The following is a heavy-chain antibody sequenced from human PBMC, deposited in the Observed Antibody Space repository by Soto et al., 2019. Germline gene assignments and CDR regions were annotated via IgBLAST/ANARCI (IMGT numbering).Heavy chain of an antibody. J-gene: IGHJ6*03. CDR1: GGSISSGGYY. V-gene: IGHV4-31*03. CDR2: IYDSGST. CDR3: SIVAGVLKNWNRDFYYYMDV. D-gene: IGHD1-1*01. Sequence: SETLSLTCTVSGGSISSGGYYWSWIRQNPGKGLEWIGYIYDSGSTYYNPSLKSRVIISVDSSKNQFSLRLSSVTAADAAVYYCSIVAGVLKNWNRDFYYYMDVWGKGTTVTVSS.